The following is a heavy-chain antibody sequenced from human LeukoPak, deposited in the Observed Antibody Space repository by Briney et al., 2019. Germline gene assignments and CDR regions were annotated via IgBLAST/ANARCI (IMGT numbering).Heavy chain of an antibody. CDR1: GYTFTSFG. J-gene: IGHJ4*02. D-gene: IGHD6-19*01. CDR3: ARDDAVAGTVLRY. CDR2: ISAYNGNT. Sequence: ASVKVSRKASGYTFTSFGISWVRQAPGQRLGWMGWISAYNGNTNYAQKLQGRVTMTTDTSTSTGYMELRSLRSDDAAVYYCARDDAVAGTVLRYWGQGTLVTVSS. V-gene: IGHV1-18*01.